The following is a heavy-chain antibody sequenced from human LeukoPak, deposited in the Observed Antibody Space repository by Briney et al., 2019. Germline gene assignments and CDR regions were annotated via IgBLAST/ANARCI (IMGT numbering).Heavy chain of an antibody. J-gene: IGHJ5*02. Sequence: PSQTLSLTCTVSGASISSDTYFWSWIRQPAGKGLEWIGRISSTGRTDYNPSLTSRVTISIDTSKNQLSMQLNSVTAADTAVYYCAKGAGPPWFDPWGQGTLVTVSS. D-gene: IGHD6-19*01. CDR3: AKGAGPPWFDP. CDR2: ISSTGRT. CDR1: GASISSDTYF. V-gene: IGHV4-61*02.